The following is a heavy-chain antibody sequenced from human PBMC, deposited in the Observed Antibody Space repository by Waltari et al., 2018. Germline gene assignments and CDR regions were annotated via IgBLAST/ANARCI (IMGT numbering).Heavy chain of an antibody. Sequence: QVQLVQSGAEVKKPGASVKVSCKASSYSFSNYCFTWVRQAPGQGLEWVGWISADNGNTNNAQKLQGRVTLTTDTSTNTAYMELRSLRFDDTAMYFCARVGGLSDFWGQGTLVTVSS. CDR3: ARVGGLSDF. D-gene: IGHD3-3*01. J-gene: IGHJ4*02. V-gene: IGHV1-18*01. CDR1: SYSFSNYC. CDR2: ISADNGNT.